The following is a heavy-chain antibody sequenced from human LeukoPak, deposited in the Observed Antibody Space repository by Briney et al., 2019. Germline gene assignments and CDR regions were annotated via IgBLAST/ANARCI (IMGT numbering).Heavy chain of an antibody. J-gene: IGHJ5*02. CDR3: ARTVTTGP. V-gene: IGHV3-66*02. D-gene: IGHD4-17*01. CDR1: GFAVSSSY. Sequence: GGSLRLSCAASGFAVSSSYMNWVRQAPGKGPEWVSVIYSGGTTNYADSVKGRFTISRDNSKNTLYLQMNSLRLEDTAVYYCARTVTTGPWGQGTLVTVSS. CDR2: IYSGGTT.